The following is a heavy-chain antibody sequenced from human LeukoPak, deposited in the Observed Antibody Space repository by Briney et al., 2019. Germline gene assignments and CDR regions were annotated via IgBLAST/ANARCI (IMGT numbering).Heavy chain of an antibody. V-gene: IGHV4-4*09. J-gene: IGHJ6*03. D-gene: IGHD2-2*01. CDR2: VYTSGST. CDR3: ARRSWETQERGYCSSTSCYHYMDV. CDR1: GGSISGGY. Sequence: PSETLSLTCTVSGGSISGGYWSWIRQPPGRGLEWIGYVYTSGSTNYNPSLKSRVTISVDTSKNQFSLKLSSVTAADTAVYYCARRSWETQERGYCSSTSCYHYMDVWGKGTTVTVSS.